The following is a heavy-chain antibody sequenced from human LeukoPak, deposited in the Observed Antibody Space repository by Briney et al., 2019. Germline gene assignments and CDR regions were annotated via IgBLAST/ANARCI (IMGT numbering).Heavy chain of an antibody. J-gene: IGHJ4*02. V-gene: IGHV3-48*03. CDR1: GFTPCIYE. Sequence: GGSLRLSCAASGFTPCIYEMNWVRRAPGKGLEWVLYITSRGSTIYYADSVRGRFTISRDNAKNSLYLQMNSLRAEDTAVYYCARDYPPTYYYDSSGGGLDYWGQGTLVTVSS. CDR2: ITSRGSTI. D-gene: IGHD3-22*01. CDR3: ARDYPPTYYYDSSGGGLDY.